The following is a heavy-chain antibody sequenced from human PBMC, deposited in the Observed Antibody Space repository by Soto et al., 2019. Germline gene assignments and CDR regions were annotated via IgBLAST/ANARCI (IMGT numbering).Heavy chain of an antibody. Sequence: SETLSLTCSVSGDSISSSSQYWGWIRQPPGKGLEWIGSIHYSGTSYYNPSLKSRVTIFVDTSKNQLSLKLSSVTAADTAVYYCARHWIAGSSIPWGQGTLVTVSS. CDR2: IHYSGTS. CDR3: ARHWIAGSSIP. V-gene: IGHV4-39*01. CDR1: GDSISSSSQY. D-gene: IGHD2-21*01. J-gene: IGHJ5*02.